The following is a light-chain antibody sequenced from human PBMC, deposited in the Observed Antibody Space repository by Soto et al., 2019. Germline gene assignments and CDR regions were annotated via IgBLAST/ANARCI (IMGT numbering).Light chain of an antibody. CDR3: EEYRTLS. V-gene: IGKV1-5*01. CDR2: DAS. CDR1: QSVTTW. J-gene: IGKJ1*01. Sequence: DIQMTQSPSTLSASVGERVTITCRASQSVTTWLAWYQQTPGKAPKLLIYDASRWASGVPSRFSGRGSGTEFTLTLRSLQPDDFATYYCEEYRTLSFGPGTKVEIK.